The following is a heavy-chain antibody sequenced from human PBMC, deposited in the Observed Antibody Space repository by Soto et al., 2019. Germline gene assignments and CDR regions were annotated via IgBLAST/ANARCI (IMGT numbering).Heavy chain of an antibody. CDR3: ARRYYGGNSELGFDY. CDR2: IYPGDSDT. J-gene: IGHJ4*02. V-gene: IGHV5-51*01. CDR1: GYSFTSYW. D-gene: IGHD4-17*01. Sequence: GESLKISCKGSGYSFTSYWIGWVRQMPGKGLEWMGIIYPGDSDTRYSPSFQGQVTISADKSISTAYLQWSSLKASDTAMYYCARRYYGGNSELGFDYWGQGTLVTVSS.